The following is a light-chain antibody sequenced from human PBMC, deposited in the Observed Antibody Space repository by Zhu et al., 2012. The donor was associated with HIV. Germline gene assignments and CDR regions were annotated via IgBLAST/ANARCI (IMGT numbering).Light chain of an antibody. Sequence: IVLTQSPPTLSLSPGERASLSCRASQGVSSTYLGWYQQKPGQAPRLLIYGASSRATGIPDRFSGSGSGTDFTLTISRLEPEDFAVYYCQQYGSSPITFGQGTRLEIK. CDR1: QGVSSTY. CDR3: QQYGSSPIT. J-gene: IGKJ5*01. V-gene: IGKV3-20*01. CDR2: GAS.